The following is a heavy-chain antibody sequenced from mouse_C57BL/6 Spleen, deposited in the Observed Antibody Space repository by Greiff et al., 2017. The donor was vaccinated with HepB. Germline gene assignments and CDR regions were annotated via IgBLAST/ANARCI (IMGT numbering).Heavy chain of an antibody. CDR2: IYPGSGNT. D-gene: IGHD2-1*01. CDR1: GYSFTSYY. CDR3: ARSLYGNIGMDY. Sequence: QVQLKESGPELVKPGASVKISCKASGYSFTSYYIHWVKQRPGQGLEWIGWIYPGSGNTKYNEKFKGKATLTADTSSSTAYMQLSSLTSEDSAVYYCARSLYGNIGMDYWGQGTSVTVSS. V-gene: IGHV1-66*01. J-gene: IGHJ4*01.